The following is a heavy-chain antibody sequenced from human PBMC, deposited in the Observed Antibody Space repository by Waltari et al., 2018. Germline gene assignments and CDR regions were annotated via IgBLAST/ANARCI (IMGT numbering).Heavy chain of an antibody. CDR2: IIPILGIA. CDR1: GGTFSSYT. J-gene: IGHJ5*02. CDR3: ARSSTMVRGETS. V-gene: IGHV1-69*02. D-gene: IGHD3-10*01. Sequence: QVQLVQSGAVVKKPGSSVKVSCKASGGTFSSYTISRVRQAPGQGLEWMGRIIPILGIANYAQKFQGRVTITADKSTSTAYMELSSLRSEDTAVYYCARSSTMVRGETSWGQGTLVTVSS.